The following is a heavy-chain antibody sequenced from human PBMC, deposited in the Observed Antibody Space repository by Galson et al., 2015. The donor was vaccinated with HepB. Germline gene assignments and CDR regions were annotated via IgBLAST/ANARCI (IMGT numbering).Heavy chain of an antibody. D-gene: IGHD6-13*01. V-gene: IGHV3-7*03. CDR2: IKQDGSEK. J-gene: IGHJ6*02. CDR3: ARDRGSSWASYYYYYGMDV. CDR1: GFTFSSYW. Sequence: SLRLSCAASGFTFSSYWMSWVRQAPGKGLEWVANIKQDGSEKYYVDSVKGRFTISRDNAKNSLYLQMNSLRAEDTAVYYCARDRGSSWASYYYYYGMDVWGQGTTVTVSS.